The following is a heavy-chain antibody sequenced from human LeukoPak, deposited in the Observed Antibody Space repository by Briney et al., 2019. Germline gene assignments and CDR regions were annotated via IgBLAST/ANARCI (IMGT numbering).Heavy chain of an antibody. CDR2: ISSSSSYI. CDR3: ATSGVWPGEVLYFDY. D-gene: IGHD3-10*01. CDR1: GFTFSSYS. J-gene: IGHJ4*02. Sequence: GGSLRLSCAASGFTFSSYSMNWVRQAPGKGLEWVSSISSSSSYIYYADSVKGRFTISRDNSKSSLYLQMNSLRAEDTAVYYCATSGVWPGEVLYFDYWGQGTLVTVSS. V-gene: IGHV3-21*01.